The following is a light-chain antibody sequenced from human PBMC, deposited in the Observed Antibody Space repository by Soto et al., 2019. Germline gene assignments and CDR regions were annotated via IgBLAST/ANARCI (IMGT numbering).Light chain of an antibody. Sequence: QSALTQPASVSGSPGQSITISCTGTSSDVGSYNLVSWYQQHPGKAPKLMSYEGSNRPSGVSNRFSGSKSGNTASLTISGLQAEDEADYYCCSYAASSSYVFGTGTKLTVL. CDR3: CSYAASSSYV. V-gene: IGLV2-23*01. CDR2: EGS. CDR1: SSDVGSYNL. J-gene: IGLJ1*01.